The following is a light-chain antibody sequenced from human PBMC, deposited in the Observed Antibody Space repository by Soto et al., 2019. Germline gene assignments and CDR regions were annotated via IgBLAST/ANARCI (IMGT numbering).Light chain of an antibody. CDR1: SSDVGGYNH. J-gene: IGLJ1*01. CDR2: EVT. V-gene: IGLV2-14*01. CDR3: SSHTASTTWI. Sequence: QSVLTQPASVSGSPGQSITISCTGTSSDVGGYNHVSWYQHHPGKAPKRIIYEVTKRPSGVSNRFSGSKSGDTASLTISGLQAEDEADYYCSSHTASTTWIFGTGTKVTVL.